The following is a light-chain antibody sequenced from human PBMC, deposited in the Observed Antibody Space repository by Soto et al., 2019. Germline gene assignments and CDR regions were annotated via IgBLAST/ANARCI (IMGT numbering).Light chain of an antibody. CDR3: HQTYNTAHP. V-gene: IGKV1-39*01. CDR2: AAS. J-gene: IGKJ2*01. Sequence: DIQMTQYPSSLSASVGDRVTITCRSSQGVSDYLLWYQQRQVSAPKLLIYAASNFLSGVPSRFSGSRSVTNVTRTITSMQHEDFATYYYHQTYNTAHPFGQGTKL. CDR1: QGVSDY.